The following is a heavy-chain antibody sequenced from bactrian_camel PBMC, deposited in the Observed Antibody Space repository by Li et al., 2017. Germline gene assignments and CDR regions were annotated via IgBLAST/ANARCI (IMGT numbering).Heavy chain of an antibody. V-gene: IGHV3S1*01. Sequence: QVQLVESGGGSVQAGGSLTLSCAPSEWSLSSWCMGWFRQVTGKPREAVATIDTQGIIQYKNSVKGRFTISKDNTKNILYLQMNSLKSEDTALYYCAKDLFTDYARWGQGTQVTVS. CDR3: AKDLFTDYAR. CDR2: IDTQGIIQ. D-gene: IGHD4*01. CDR1: EWSLSSWC. J-gene: IGHJ4*01.